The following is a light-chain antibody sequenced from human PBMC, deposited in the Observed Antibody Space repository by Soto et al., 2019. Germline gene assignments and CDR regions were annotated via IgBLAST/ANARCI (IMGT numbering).Light chain of an antibody. CDR2: KAS. Sequence: DIQMTQSPSTLSASVGDRVTITCRASQSISSWLAWYQQKPGKAPKLLIYKASTLESGVPSRFSGSASGTEFTLTISSLQPDDFATYYCQQYNSYSITFGQGTRLEIK. V-gene: IGKV1-5*03. CDR1: QSISSW. CDR3: QQYNSYSIT. J-gene: IGKJ5*01.